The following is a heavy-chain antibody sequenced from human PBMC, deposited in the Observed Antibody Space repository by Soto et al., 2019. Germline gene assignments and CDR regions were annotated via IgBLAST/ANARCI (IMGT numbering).Heavy chain of an antibody. V-gene: IGHV3-7*01. Sequence: GESLKISCAASGFTFSSYWMSWVRQAPGKGLEWVANIKQDGSEKYYVDSVKGRFTISRDNAKNSLYLQMNSLRAEDTAVYYCARALRAAATPKNWFDPWGQGTLVTVSS. J-gene: IGHJ5*02. CDR1: GFTFSSYW. D-gene: IGHD6-13*01. CDR2: IKQDGSEK. CDR3: ARALRAAATPKNWFDP.